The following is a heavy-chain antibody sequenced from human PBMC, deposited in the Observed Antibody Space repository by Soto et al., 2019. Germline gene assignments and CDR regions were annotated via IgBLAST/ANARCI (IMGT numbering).Heavy chain of an antibody. V-gene: IGHV5-51*01. J-gene: IGHJ4*02. CDR1: GDSFTRCW. CDR3: ARVGGAAMGPFDY. Sequence: PGESLTISCTGSGDSFTRCWIGWVRQMPGKGLEWMGIIYPGDSDTRYSPSFQGQVTISADKSISTAYLQWSSLKASDTAMYYCARVGGAAMGPFDYWGQGTLVTVSS. D-gene: IGHD5-18*01. CDR2: IYPGDSDT.